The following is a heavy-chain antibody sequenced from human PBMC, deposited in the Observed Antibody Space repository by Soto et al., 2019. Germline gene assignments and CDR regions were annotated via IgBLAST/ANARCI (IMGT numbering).Heavy chain of an antibody. CDR3: ARREDSSSWYSEYYFDY. J-gene: IGHJ4*02. Sequence: LGESLKISCKGSGYSFTSYWIGWVRQMPGKGLEWMGIIYPGDSDTRYSPSFQGQVTISTDKSISTAYLQWSSLKASDTAMYYCARREDSSSWYSEYYFDYWGQGTLVTVSS. V-gene: IGHV5-51*01. CDR1: GYSFTSYW. D-gene: IGHD6-13*01. CDR2: IYPGDSDT.